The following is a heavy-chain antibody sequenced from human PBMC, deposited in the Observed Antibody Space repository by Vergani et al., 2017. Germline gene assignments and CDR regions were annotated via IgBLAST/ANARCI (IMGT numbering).Heavy chain of an antibody. Sequence: VESGGGLVQPGGSLRLSCTVSGFTFSSNDFHWVRQTAGKGLEWVSSIGVDGDRYYSDSVKGRFTISRDYGQSYLYLDMDNLRVEDTAVYFCAKEFCGTGNCYGWNHLEVWGEGTSVTVSS. CDR2: IGVDGDR. V-gene: IGHV3-13*01. D-gene: IGHD1-1*01. CDR1: GFTFSSND. J-gene: IGHJ6*01. CDR3: AKEFCGTGNCYGWNHLEV.